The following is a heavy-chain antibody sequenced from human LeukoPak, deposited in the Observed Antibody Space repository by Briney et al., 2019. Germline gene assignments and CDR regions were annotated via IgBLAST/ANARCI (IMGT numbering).Heavy chain of an antibody. J-gene: IGHJ2*01. Sequence: PSETLSLTCTVSGGSISSGSYYRSWIRQPAGQGLEYIGRMYTSGSTNYNPSLKSRVTISVDTSKNQFSLKLSSVTAADTAVYYCARGYDGSGYYYRNWYFDLWGRGTLVTVSS. D-gene: IGHD3-22*01. CDR3: ARGYDGSGYYYRNWYFDL. CDR1: GGSISSGSYY. CDR2: MYTSGST. V-gene: IGHV4-61*02.